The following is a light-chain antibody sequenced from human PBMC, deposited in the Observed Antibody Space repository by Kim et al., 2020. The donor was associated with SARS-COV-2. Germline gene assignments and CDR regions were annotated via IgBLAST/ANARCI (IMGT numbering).Light chain of an antibody. CDR3: AAWDDSLSGWV. Sequence: GQRVTSSCSGSSAKIGSNYVYWYQQLPGTAPKLLIYRNNQRPSGVPDRLSGSKSGTSASLAIGGLRSEDEADYYCAAWDDSLSGWVFGGGTQLTVL. CDR2: RNN. J-gene: IGLJ3*02. V-gene: IGLV1-47*01. CDR1: SAKIGSNY.